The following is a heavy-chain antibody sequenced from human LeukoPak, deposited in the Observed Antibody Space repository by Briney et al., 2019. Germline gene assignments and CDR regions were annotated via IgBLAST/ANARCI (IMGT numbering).Heavy chain of an antibody. Sequence: GGSLRLSCAASAFSFSSYAIHWVRQAPGKGLGWVTAISYDGNNKYYADSVRGRFTISRDNSKNTVYLQMNSLKLEDAAIYYCARDRVVGASGYYYDMDVWGQGTTVTVSS. CDR1: AFSFSSYA. V-gene: IGHV3-30-3*01. J-gene: IGHJ6*02. CDR2: ISYDGNNK. CDR3: ARDRVVGASGYYYDMDV. D-gene: IGHD1-26*01.